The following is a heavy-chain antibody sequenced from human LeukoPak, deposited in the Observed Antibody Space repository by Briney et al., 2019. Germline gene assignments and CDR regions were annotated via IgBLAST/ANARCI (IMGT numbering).Heavy chain of an antibody. V-gene: IGHV3-7*01. CDR1: GFIFGHYW. Sequence: PGGSLRLSCAASGFIFGHYWMSWVRQAPGKGLEWVANIKEDGTMKFYADSVKGRFTISRDNVKKSLLLQMSSLRAEDMAVYYCARRRVAKDLWGQGTLVTVSS. CDR3: ARRRVAKDL. CDR2: IKEDGTMK. D-gene: IGHD2-21*01. J-gene: IGHJ4*02.